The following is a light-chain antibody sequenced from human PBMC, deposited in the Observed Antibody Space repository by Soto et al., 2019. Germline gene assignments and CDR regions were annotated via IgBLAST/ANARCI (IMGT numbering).Light chain of an antibody. CDR2: RDS. CDR1: NIGSKN. J-gene: IGLJ1*01. Sequence: ALGQTARISCGGNNIGSKNVHWYQQKPGQAPVLVIHRDSNRPSGIPERFSGSNSGNTATLTISRAQAGDEADYYCQVWDSSTGVFGTGTKLTV. V-gene: IGLV3-9*01. CDR3: QVWDSSTGV.